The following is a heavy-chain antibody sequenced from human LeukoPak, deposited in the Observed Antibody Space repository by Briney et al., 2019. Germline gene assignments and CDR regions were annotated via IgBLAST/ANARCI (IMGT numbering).Heavy chain of an antibody. CDR2: MNPNSGNT. J-gene: IGHJ6*03. CDR3: ARAPYTSCYFRMRCYYYYYYMDV. D-gene: IGHD2-2*01. V-gene: IGHV1-8*01. CDR1: GYTFTSYD. Sequence: ASVKVSCKASGYTFTSYDINWVRQATGQGLEWMGWMNPNSGNTGYAQKFQGRVTMTRNTSISTAYMELSSLRSEDTAVYYCARAPYTSCYFRMRCYYYYYYMDVWGKGTTVTVSS.